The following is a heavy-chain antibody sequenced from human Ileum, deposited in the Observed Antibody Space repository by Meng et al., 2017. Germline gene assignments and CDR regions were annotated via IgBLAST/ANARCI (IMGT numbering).Heavy chain of an antibody. CDR3: ARRIRGGSYLG. D-gene: IGHD1-26*01. CDR2: IHYSGST. J-gene: IGHJ4*02. Sequence: QLQLMQWGAGMLKPSETLSLTCNVYGDSFTDYYWNWIRQPPGKGLEWFGEIHYSGSTNYNPSLESRVTISEDTSQKQFSLRLSSVTAADTAVYYCARRIRGGSYLGWGQGTLVTVSS. CDR1: GDSFTDYY. V-gene: IGHV4-34*01.